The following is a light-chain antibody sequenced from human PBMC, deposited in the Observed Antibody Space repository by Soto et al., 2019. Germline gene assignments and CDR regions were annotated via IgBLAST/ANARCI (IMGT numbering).Light chain of an antibody. CDR2: EVS. CDR1: SSDVGGYNY. Sequence: QSAPTQPASVSGSPGQSITISCTVTSSDVGGYNYVSWYQQHPGKAPKLMIYEVSNRPSGVSNRFSGSKSGNTASLTISGLQAEDEADYYCSSYTSSSTYVFGTGTKVTVL. J-gene: IGLJ1*01. V-gene: IGLV2-14*01. CDR3: SSYTSSSTYV.